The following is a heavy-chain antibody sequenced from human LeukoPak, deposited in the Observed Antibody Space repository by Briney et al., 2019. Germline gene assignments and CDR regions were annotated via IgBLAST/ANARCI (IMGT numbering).Heavy chain of an antibody. D-gene: IGHD3-22*01. J-gene: IGHJ6*02. Sequence: GGSLRLSCAASGFTFSSYGMHWVRQAPGKGLEWVAVISYDGSNKHYADSVKGRFTISRDNSKNTLYLQMNSLRAEDTAVYYCAKEGYYYVSSGYNYYYGMDVWGQGTTVTVSS. CDR2: ISYDGSNK. CDR3: AKEGYYYVSSGYNYYYGMDV. CDR1: GFTFSSYG. V-gene: IGHV3-30*18.